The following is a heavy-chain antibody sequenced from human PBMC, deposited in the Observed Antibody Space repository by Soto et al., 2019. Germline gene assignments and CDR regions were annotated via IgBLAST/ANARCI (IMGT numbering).Heavy chain of an antibody. CDR2: TYYRSKWYN. CDR3: ARGRRERSSSWYLDYYGMDV. CDR1: GGSVSSNSAA. Sequence: SQTLSLTCVISGGSVSSNSAAWNWIRQSPSRGLEWLGRTYYRSKWYNDYAVSVKSRITINPDTSKNQFSLQLNSVTPEDTAVYYCARGRRERSSSWYLDYYGMDVWGQGTTVTVSS. V-gene: IGHV6-1*01. J-gene: IGHJ6*02. D-gene: IGHD6-13*01.